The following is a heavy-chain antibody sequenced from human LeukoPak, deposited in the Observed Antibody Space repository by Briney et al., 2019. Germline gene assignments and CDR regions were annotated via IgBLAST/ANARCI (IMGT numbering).Heavy chain of an antibody. CDR1: GFTFSSYG. CDR3: ATMVGDILFDY. J-gene: IGHJ4*02. CDR2: IWYDGSKK. V-gene: IGHV3-33*01. D-gene: IGHD1-26*01. Sequence: GGSLRLSCAASGFTFSSYGMHWVRQAPGKGLEWVAVIWYDGSKKYYADSVKGRFTISRDNSKNTLYLQMNSLRVEDTAVYYCATMVGDILFDYWGQGTLVTVSS.